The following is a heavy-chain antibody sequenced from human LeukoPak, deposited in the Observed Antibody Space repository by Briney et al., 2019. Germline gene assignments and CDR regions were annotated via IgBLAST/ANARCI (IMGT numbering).Heavy chain of an antibody. CDR2: INPSGGST. V-gene: IGHV1-46*01. CDR3: ARPAGLRHPHYYYYGMDV. J-gene: IGHJ6*02. Sequence: ASVKVSCKASGYTFTSYYMHWARQAPGQGLEWMGIINPSGGSTSYAQKFQGRVTMTRDTSTSTVYMELSSLRSEDTAVYYCARPAGLRHPHYYYYGMDVWGQGTTVTVSS. CDR1: GYTFTSYY. D-gene: IGHD5-12*01.